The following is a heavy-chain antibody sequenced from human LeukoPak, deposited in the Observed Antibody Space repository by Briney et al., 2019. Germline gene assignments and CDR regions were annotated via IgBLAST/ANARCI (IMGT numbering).Heavy chain of an antibody. D-gene: IGHD4-17*01. CDR2: ISGSGGST. Sequence: GGSLRLSCAASGFTFSSYAMSWVRQAPGKGLEWVSAISGSGGSTYYADSVKGRFTISRDNSKNTLYLQMNSLRAGDTAVYYCAKRGNDYGDYAYYFDYWGQGTLVTVSS. V-gene: IGHV3-23*01. J-gene: IGHJ4*02. CDR1: GFTFSSYA. CDR3: AKRGNDYGDYAYYFDY.